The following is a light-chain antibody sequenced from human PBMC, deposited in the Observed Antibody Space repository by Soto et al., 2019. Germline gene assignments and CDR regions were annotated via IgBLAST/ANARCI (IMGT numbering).Light chain of an antibody. CDR3: QQYGSSRIT. J-gene: IGKJ5*01. Sequence: EIVMTQSPATLSVSPGERATIACRASQSISSNLAWYQQKPGQPPGVLIYGASSRATGIPDRFSGSGAGTDFTLTISRLEPEDFAVYYCQQYGSSRITFGQGTRLEIK. CDR1: QSISSN. CDR2: GAS. V-gene: IGKV3-20*01.